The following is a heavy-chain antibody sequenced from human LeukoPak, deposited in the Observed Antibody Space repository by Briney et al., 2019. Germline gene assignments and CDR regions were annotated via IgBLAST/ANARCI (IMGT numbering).Heavy chain of an antibody. V-gene: IGHV1-69*06. Sequence: GASVKVSCKASGGTFSSYAISWVRQAPGQGLEWMGGIIPIFGTANYAQKFQGRVTITADKSTSTAYMELRSLRSDDTAVYYCARVRPVGRRPLLADLYYYYYMDVWGKGTTVTVSS. CDR3: ARVRPVGRRPLLADLYYYYYMDV. CDR2: IIPIFGTA. CDR1: GGTFSSYA. J-gene: IGHJ6*03. D-gene: IGHD2-15*01.